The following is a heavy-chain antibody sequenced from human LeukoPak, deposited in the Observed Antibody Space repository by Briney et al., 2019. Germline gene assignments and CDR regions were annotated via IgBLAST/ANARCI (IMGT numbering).Heavy chain of an antibody. Sequence: GRSLRLSCAASTFTFSIYGVQWVRQAPGKGLEWVAVIWNDGRNKYYADSVKGRFTISRDNSKNTLYLQMDSLRAEDTAVYSCARASGPFDYWGQGTLVTVSS. CDR1: TFTFSIYG. V-gene: IGHV3-33*01. CDR3: ARASGPFDY. CDR2: IWNDGRNK. D-gene: IGHD3-10*01. J-gene: IGHJ4*02.